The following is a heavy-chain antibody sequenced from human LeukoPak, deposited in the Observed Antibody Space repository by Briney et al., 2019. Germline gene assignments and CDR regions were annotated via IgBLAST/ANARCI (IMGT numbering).Heavy chain of an antibody. V-gene: IGHV3-23*01. D-gene: IGHD2-2*01. J-gene: IGHJ5*02. CDR1: GFTFSRYA. CDR2: ISDSGDST. CDR3: AREYCTSITCYLFDP. Sequence: GGSLRLSCAASGFTFSRYAMTWVRQAPGKGLEWVSIISDSGDSTNYADSVKGRFTISKDNSKNTLYLQMNSLRAEDTAVYYCAREYCTSITCYLFDPWGQGTLVTVSS.